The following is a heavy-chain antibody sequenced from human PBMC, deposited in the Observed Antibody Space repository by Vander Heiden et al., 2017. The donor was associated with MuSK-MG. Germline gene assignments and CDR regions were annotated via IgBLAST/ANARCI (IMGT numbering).Heavy chain of an antibody. J-gene: IGHJ4*02. CDR1: GGSISSYY. V-gene: IGHV4-59*01. CDR3: ARAPFYCSSTSCYSGDYFDY. Sequence: QVQLQESGPGLVKPSETLSLTCTVSGGSISSYYWRWIRQPPGKGLEWIGYIYYSGSTNYNPSLKSRVTISVDTSKNQFSLKLSSVTAADTAVYYCARAPFYCSSTSCYSGDYFDYWGQGTLVTVSS. CDR2: IYYSGST. D-gene: IGHD2-2*01.